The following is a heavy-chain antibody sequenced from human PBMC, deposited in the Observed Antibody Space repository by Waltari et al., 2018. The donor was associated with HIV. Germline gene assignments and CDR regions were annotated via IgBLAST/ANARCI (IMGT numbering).Heavy chain of an antibody. J-gene: IGHJ4*02. V-gene: IGHV4-31*03. Sequence: QVQLQESGPGLVKPSQTLSLTCTVAGGSISRGGYYWSWIRQHPGKGLEWIGYIYYSGSTYYNPSLKSRVTISVDTSKNQFSLKLSSVTAADTAVYYCARGSRGSGSYYWGQGTLVTVSS. CDR1: GGSISRGGYY. D-gene: IGHD3-10*01. CDR2: IYYSGST. CDR3: ARGSRGSGSYY.